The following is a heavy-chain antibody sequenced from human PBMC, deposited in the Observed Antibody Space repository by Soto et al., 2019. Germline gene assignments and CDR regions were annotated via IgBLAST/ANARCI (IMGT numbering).Heavy chain of an antibody. Sequence: EGQLLESGGGLIQPGGSLRLSCAASGFSFSSYAMNWVRQAPGRGLEWVSGISSSGDSTSLADSVKGRFAISRDNSKNTVYLQISSLRGEDTAVYYCAKSGVAFVVVVAATLWKYGLDVWGQGTTVTV. V-gene: IGHV3-23*01. CDR1: GFSFSSYA. CDR2: ISSSGDST. D-gene: IGHD2-15*01. J-gene: IGHJ6*02. CDR3: AKSGVAFVVVVAATLWKYGLDV.